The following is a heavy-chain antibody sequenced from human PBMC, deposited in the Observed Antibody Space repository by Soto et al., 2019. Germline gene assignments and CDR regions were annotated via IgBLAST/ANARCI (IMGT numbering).Heavy chain of an antibody. CDR2: ISSSGSTI. J-gene: IGHJ6*02. V-gene: IGHV3-11*01. Sequence: AGGSLRLSCAASGFTFSDYYMSWIRQAPGKGLEWVSYISSSGSTIYYADSVKGRFTISRDNAKNSLYLQMNSLRAEDTAVYYCARARGSYHSYYGMDVWGQGTTVTVSS. D-gene: IGHD6-13*01. CDR3: ARARGSYHSYYGMDV. CDR1: GFTFSDYY.